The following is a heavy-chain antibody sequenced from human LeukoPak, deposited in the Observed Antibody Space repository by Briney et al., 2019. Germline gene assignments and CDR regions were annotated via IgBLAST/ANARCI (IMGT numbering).Heavy chain of an antibody. D-gene: IGHD5-18*01. V-gene: IGHV3-53*05. CDR1: GFTVSSNY. Sequence: GGSLRLSCAASGFTVSSNYMSWVRQAPRKGLEWVSVIYSGGSTYYADSVKGRFTISRDNSKNTLYLQMKSLRAEDTAVHYCGRADTAMDYGMDVWGQGTTVTVSS. J-gene: IGHJ6*02. CDR2: IYSGGST. CDR3: GRADTAMDYGMDV.